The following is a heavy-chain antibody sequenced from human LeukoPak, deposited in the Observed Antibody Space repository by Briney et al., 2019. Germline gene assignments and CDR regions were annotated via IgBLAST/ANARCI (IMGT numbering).Heavy chain of an antibody. CDR3: ARECSGGSCYFDY. Sequence: GGSLRLSCAAPGFAFSSYSMNWVRQAPGKGLEWVSSTSSSSSYIYYADSVKGRFTISRDNAKNSLYLQMNSLRAEDTAVYYCARECSGGSCYFDYWGQGTLVTVSS. D-gene: IGHD2-15*01. J-gene: IGHJ4*02. CDR2: TSSSSSYI. V-gene: IGHV3-21*01. CDR1: GFAFSSYS.